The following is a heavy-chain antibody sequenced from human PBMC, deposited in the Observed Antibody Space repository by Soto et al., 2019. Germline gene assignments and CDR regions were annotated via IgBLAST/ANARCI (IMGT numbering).Heavy chain of an antibody. CDR1: GYTFTSYG. J-gene: IGHJ6*02. CDR3: ARDRCSSTSCYLGGGYGMDV. CDR2: ISAYNGNT. D-gene: IGHD2-2*01. Sequence: AASVKVSCEASGYTFTSYGISWVRQAPGQGLEWMGWISAYNGNTNYAQKLQGRVTMTTDTSTSTAYMELRSLRSDDTAVYYCARDRCSSTSCYLGGGYGMDVWGQGSTVTVSS. V-gene: IGHV1-18*04.